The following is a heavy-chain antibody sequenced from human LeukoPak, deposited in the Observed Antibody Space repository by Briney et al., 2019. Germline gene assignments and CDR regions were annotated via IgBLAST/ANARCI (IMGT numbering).Heavy chain of an antibody. CDR1: GFTFSSYS. CDR3: ARGPRRSAFDI. J-gene: IGHJ3*02. Sequence: GGSLRLSCAASGFTFSSYSMNWVRQAPGKGLEWVSSISSSNSYIYYADSVKGRFTISRDNAKNSLYLQMNSLRAEDTAVYYCARGPRRSAFDIWGQGTMVTVSS. V-gene: IGHV3-21*01. CDR2: ISSSNSYI.